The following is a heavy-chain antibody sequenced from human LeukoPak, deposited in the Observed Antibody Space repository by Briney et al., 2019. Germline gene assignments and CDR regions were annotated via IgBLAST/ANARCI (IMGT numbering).Heavy chain of an antibody. CDR1: GGSFSSYY. CDR3: ATSHDAKTAPYDL. CDR2: IFTSGFT. Sequence: SETLSLTYIVSGGSFSSYYWSWIRQPPGKGLELIGYIFTSGFTNYNPSLESRVTISLDTSKNQFSLKLYSATTPDTAVYYCATSHDAKTAPYDLWGQGTLVTVSS. J-gene: IGHJ5*02. V-gene: IGHV4-4*09. D-gene: IGHD2-8*01.